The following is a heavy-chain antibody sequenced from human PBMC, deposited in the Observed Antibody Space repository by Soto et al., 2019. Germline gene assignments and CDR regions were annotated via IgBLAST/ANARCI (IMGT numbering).Heavy chain of an antibody. CDR3: AKRKYYEISYGMDV. CDR1: GFRFRDYD. J-gene: IGHJ6*02. V-gene: IGHV3-30*18. D-gene: IGHD3-22*01. Sequence: QVRLVESGGGVVQPGKSLRLSCVASGFRFRDYDMQWVRQAPGKGLEWVAIISHDDSKKDYVDSVKGRFTVSRDNSKNTLFLQMNSLRADDTAVYYCAKRKYYEISYGMDVWGQGTTVTVSS. CDR2: ISHDDSKK.